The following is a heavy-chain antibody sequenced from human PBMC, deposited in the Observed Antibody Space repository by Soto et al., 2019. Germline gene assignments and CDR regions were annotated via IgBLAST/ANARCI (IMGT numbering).Heavy chain of an antibody. CDR3: AYYDSSGYRGNWFDP. CDR2: IIPILGIA. CDR1: GGTFSSYT. D-gene: IGHD3-22*01. V-gene: IGHV1-69*02. Sequence: QVQLVQSGAEVKKPGSSVKVSCKASGGTFSSYTISWVRQAPGQGLEWMGRIIPILGIANYAQKFQGRVTLTAAKSTCTAYMELSSLRSEDTAVYHCAYYDSSGYRGNWFDPWGQGTLVTVSS. J-gene: IGHJ5*02.